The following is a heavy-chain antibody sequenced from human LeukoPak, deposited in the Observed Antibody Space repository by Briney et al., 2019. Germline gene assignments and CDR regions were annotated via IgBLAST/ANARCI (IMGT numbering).Heavy chain of an antibody. CDR2: IYHSGST. D-gene: IGHD2-2*01. V-gene: IGHV4-38-2*02. Sequence: SETLSLTCTVSGYSISSGYYWGWIRQPPGKGLEWIGSIYHSGSTYYNPSLKSRVTISVDTSKNQFSLKLSSVTAADTAVYYCARERRVVVVPAATGDDYYFDYWGQGTLVTVSS. J-gene: IGHJ4*02. CDR1: GYSISSGYY. CDR3: ARERRVVVVPAATGDDYYFDY.